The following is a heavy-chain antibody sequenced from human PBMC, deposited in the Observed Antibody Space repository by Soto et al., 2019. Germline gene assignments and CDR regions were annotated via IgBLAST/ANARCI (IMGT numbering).Heavy chain of an antibody. D-gene: IGHD2-15*01. CDR2: IIPILGIA. V-gene: IGHV1-69*02. J-gene: IGHJ4*02. CDR1: GGTFSSYT. CDR3: ARGPPCRGGSCYSSVY. Sequence: QVQLVQSGAEVKKPGSSVKVSCKASGGTFSSYTISWVRQAPGQGLEWMGRIIPILGIANYAQKFQGRVTITADKSTSTAYMELSSLRSEDTAVYYCARGPPCRGGSCYSSVYWGQGTLVTVSS.